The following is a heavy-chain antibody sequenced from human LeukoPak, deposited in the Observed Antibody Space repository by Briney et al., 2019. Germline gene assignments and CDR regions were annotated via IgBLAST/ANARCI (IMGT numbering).Heavy chain of an antibody. CDR2: IKEDGSEK. CDR3: ASYRIGYCSGDTCYADWFDP. J-gene: IGHJ5*02. V-gene: IGHV3-7*01. Sequence: PGRSLRLSCAASGFTFSNYVMHWVRQAPGKGLEWVANIKEDGSEKYYVDSVKGRFTISRDNAKNSLYLQMNNLRAEDTAVYYCASYRIGYCSGDTCYADWFDPWGQGTLVTVSS. D-gene: IGHD2-15*01. CDR1: GFTFSNYV.